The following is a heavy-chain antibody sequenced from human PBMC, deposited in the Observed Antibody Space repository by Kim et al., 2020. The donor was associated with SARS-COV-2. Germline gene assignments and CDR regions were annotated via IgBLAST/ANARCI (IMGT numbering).Heavy chain of an antibody. CDR3: ARAQGTYYDILTGYYPLGAFDI. J-gene: IGHJ3*02. D-gene: IGHD3-9*01. CDR1: GFTFSSYA. CDR2: ISYDGSNK. V-gene: IGHV3-30-3*01. Sequence: GGSLRLSCAASGFTFSSYAMHWVRQAPGKGLEWVAVISYDGSNKYYADSVKGRFTISRDNSKNTLYLQMNSLRAEDTAVYYCARAQGTYYDILTGYYPLGAFDIWGQGTMVTVSS.